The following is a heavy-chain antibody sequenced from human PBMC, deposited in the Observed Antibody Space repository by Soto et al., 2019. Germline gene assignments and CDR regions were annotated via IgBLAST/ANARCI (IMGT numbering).Heavy chain of an antibody. CDR3: ARFGEGYYYGMDV. CDR1: GGTFSSYA. J-gene: IGHJ6*02. CDR2: IIPIFGTA. D-gene: IGHD3-10*01. Sequence: GVSVKVSCKASGGTFSSYAISWVRQAPGQGLEWMGGIIPIFGTANYAQKFQGRVTITADKSTSTAYMELSSLRSEDTAVYYCARFGEGYYYGMDVWGQGTTVTVSS. V-gene: IGHV1-69*06.